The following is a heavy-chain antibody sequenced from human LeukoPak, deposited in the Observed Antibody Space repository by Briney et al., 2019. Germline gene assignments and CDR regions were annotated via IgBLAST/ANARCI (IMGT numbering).Heavy chain of an antibody. Sequence: ASVKVSCKVSGYTLTELSMHWVRQAPGKGLEWMGGFDPEDGETIYAQKFQGRVTMTEDTSTDTAYMELSSLRSDDTAVYYCARDGRHRYYYDSSGFYGSWFDPWGQGTLVTVSS. V-gene: IGHV1-24*01. J-gene: IGHJ5*02. CDR3: ARDGRHRYYYDSSGFYGSWFDP. D-gene: IGHD3-22*01. CDR2: FDPEDGET. CDR1: GYTLTELS.